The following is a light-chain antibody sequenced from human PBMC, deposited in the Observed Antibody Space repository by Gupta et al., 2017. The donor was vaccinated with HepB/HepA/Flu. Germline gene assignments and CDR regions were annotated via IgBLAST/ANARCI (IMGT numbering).Light chain of an antibody. CDR1: NSDIGCYNC. CDR3: ASCSTSGTHDL. CDR2: DDS. V-gene: IGLV2-14*03. Sequence: QSALSQPASVSGSPGQSITISVTGNNSDIGCYNCVFWYQQYPGKTPKLLICDDSNRPSGISNRFSVSKSGNTASLTIAGLQAEDEADYYCASCSTSGTHDLFGGGTKLTVL. J-gene: IGLJ2*01.